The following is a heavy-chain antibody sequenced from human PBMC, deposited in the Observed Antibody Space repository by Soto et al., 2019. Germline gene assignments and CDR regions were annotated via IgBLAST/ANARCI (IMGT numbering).Heavy chain of an antibody. J-gene: IGHJ6*02. CDR3: AREGVVSSSDYYAYYYGMDV. Sequence: GGSLRLSCAASGFTFSNYDINWVRQAPGKGLEWVSYSSTSGGTIYYADSVKGRFTISRDNAKDSLYLQMDSLSGEDAAVYYCAREGVVSSSDYYAYYYGMDVWGLGSTVTVSS. D-gene: IGHD2-21*01. CDR1: GFTFSNYD. CDR2: SSTSGGTI. V-gene: IGHV3-48*03.